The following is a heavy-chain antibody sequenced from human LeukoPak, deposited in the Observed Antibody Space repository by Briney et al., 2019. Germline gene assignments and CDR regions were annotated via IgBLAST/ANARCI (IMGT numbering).Heavy chain of an antibody. J-gene: IGHJ5*02. D-gene: IGHD3-10*01. V-gene: IGHV1-46*01. CDR1: GYTFTGYY. Sequence: ASVKVSCKASGYTFTGYYMHWVRQAPGQGHEWMGMISPGGGSTMYAQKFQGRVTMTRDMSTSTVYMELSSLRSDDTAVYYCATDRGSGSHVWFDPWGQGTLVTVSS. CDR3: ATDRGSGSHVWFDP. CDR2: ISPGGGST.